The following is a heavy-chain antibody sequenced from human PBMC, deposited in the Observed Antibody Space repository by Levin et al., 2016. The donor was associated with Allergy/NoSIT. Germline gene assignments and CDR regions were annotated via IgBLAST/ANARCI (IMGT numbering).Heavy chain of an antibody. Sequence: WIRQPPGKGLEWIGSIYYSGSTYYNPSLKSRVTISVDTSKNQFSLKLSSVTAADTAVYYCARRSLGGAFDIWGQGTMVTVSS. D-gene: IGHD3-16*01. CDR3: ARRSLGGAFDI. V-gene: IGHV4-39*01. CDR2: IYYSGST. J-gene: IGHJ3*02.